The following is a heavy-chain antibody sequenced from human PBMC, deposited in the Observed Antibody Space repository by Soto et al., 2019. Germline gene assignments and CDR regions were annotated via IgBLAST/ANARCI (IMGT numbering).Heavy chain of an antibody. V-gene: IGHV3-15*01. J-gene: IGHJ4*02. D-gene: IGHD4-17*01. CDR2: IKTKTDRGTA. CDR3: STWTDYCGKLIVGQ. CDR1: GFTFSNAW. Sequence: EVRMVESGGGFLKPGESLRLSCVASGFTFSNAWMSWVRQAPGKGLEWGGLIKTKTDRGTADYAASVRGRFTILRDDSKNTLYLQMDSLKTEDTAVYYCSTWTDYCGKLIVGQWGQGTLVTVSS.